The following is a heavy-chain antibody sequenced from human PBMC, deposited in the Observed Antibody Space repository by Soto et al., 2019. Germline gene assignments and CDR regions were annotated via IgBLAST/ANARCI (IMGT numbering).Heavy chain of an antibody. CDR3: ARADRTLVTSYSLDV. CDR2: VSGSGGAT. V-gene: IGHV3-23*01. Sequence: PGGSLRLSCSASGFAFNTYAMSWVRQAPGRGLEWVSGVSGSGGATYYADSVKGRSSVSRDNSKNILYLEMNTLRADDTAKYYCARADRTLVTSYSLDVWGQGTTVTVSS. CDR1: GFAFNTYA. J-gene: IGHJ6*02. D-gene: IGHD2-21*02.